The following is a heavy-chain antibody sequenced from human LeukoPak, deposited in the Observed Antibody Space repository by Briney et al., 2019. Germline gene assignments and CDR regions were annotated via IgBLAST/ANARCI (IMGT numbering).Heavy chain of an antibody. CDR1: GFTFSSYA. Sequence: EPGGSLRLSCAASGFTFSSYAMSWVRQAPGKGLEWVSAISGSGGSTYYADSVKGRFTISRDNSKNTLYLQMNSLRAEDTAVYYCARGPNYYDSSGYYSEYWGQGTLVTVSS. CDR2: ISGSGGST. V-gene: IGHV3-23*01. D-gene: IGHD3-22*01. CDR3: ARGPNYYDSSGYYSEY. J-gene: IGHJ4*02.